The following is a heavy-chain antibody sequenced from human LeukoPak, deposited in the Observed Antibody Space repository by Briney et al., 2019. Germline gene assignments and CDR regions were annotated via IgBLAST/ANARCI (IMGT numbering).Heavy chain of an antibody. CDR2: IYYSGST. J-gene: IGHJ4*02. Sequence: SETLSLTCTVSGGSISSSSYCWGWIRQPPGEGLEWIGSIYYSGSTYYNPSLKSRVTISVDTSKNQFSLKLSSVTAADTAVYYCARVRSGYFDWLSRSPFDYWGQGTLVTVSS. D-gene: IGHD3-9*01. CDR1: GGSISSSSYC. V-gene: IGHV4-39*01. CDR3: ARVRSGYFDWLSRSPFDY.